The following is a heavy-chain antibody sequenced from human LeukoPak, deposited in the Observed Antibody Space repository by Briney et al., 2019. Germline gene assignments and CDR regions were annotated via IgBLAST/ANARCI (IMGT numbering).Heavy chain of an antibody. J-gene: IGHJ5*02. CDR2: ISAYNGNT. Sequence: GASVKVSCKASSYTFTSYGISWVRQAPGQGLEWMGWISAYNGNTNYAQKLQGRVTMTTDTSTSTAYMELRSLRSDDTAVYYCARDYYGSGSYYNANWFDPWGQGTLVTVSS. CDR3: ARDYYGSGSYYNANWFDP. CDR1: SYTFTSYG. V-gene: IGHV1-18*01. D-gene: IGHD3-10*01.